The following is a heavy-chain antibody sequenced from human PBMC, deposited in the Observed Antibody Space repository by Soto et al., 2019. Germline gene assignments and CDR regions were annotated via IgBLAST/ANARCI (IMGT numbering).Heavy chain of an antibody. V-gene: IGHV6-1*01. CDR2: TYYRSKWYN. Sequence: SQTLSVTCAISGSSVSSNSAIWNWIRQSPSRGLEWLGRTYYRSKWYNNYAESVKGRITINPDTSKNQFSLQLNSVTPEDTAVYYCSTWHFDYWGQGTLVTVSS. CDR1: GSSVSSNSAI. CDR3: STWHFDY. J-gene: IGHJ4*02.